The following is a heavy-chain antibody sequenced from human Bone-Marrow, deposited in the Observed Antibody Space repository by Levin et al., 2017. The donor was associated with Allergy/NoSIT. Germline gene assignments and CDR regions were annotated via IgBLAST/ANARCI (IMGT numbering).Heavy chain of an antibody. D-gene: IGHD3-10*01. CDR1: GFSFSSYA. CDR3: AKGEGGFGSGNYYKIYYFDY. Sequence: SGGSLRLSCAASGFSFSSYAMSWVRQAPGKGLEWVSSISSSGDTTYYTDSVKGRLTISRDNSKSTLYLQMSSLRAEDTAVYYCAKGEGGFGSGNYYKIYYFDYWGQGTLVTVSS. CDR2: ISSSGDTT. V-gene: IGHV3-23*01. J-gene: IGHJ4*02.